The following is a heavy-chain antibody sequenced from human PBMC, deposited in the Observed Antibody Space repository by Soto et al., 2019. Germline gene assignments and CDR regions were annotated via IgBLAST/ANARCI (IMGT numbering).Heavy chain of an antibody. Sequence: GSVRRSCSASGFIFSRYVMHWVRQAPGKGLEYVSAMSTHGGTTYYADSVKGRFTISRDNSMNTLYLQMSSLRTEDTAVYYCLKPYDYWGQGTLVTVSS. J-gene: IGHJ4*02. CDR3: LKPYDY. CDR2: MSTHGGTT. V-gene: IGHV3-64D*06. CDR1: GFIFSRYV.